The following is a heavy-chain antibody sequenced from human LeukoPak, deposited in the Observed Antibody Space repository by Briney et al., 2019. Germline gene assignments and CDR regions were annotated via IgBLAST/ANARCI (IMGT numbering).Heavy chain of an antibody. Sequence: GGSLRLSCAASGFTFSDHYMDWVRQAPGKGLEWVSSISSSSSYIYYADSMKGRFTISGDNAKNSLYLQMNSLRAEDTAVYYCAKGGVNYDFWSGPDYYYMDVWGKGTTVTVSS. J-gene: IGHJ6*03. D-gene: IGHD3-3*01. CDR2: ISSSSSYI. CDR3: AKGGVNYDFWSGPDYYYMDV. V-gene: IGHV3-21*01. CDR1: GFTFSDHY.